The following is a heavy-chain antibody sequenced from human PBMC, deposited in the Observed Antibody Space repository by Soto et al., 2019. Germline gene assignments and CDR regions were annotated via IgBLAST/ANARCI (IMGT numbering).Heavy chain of an antibody. V-gene: IGHV3-23*01. Sequence: YAMNPVHQAPGTGLEWVSTLNDHRGNTYYADALKGRFTVSRDNPKNTLYLQMNSLRAEEKAVYYCPNLVGSGTYPASGSWCQGTVVAISS. D-gene: IGHD1-26*01. CDR3: PNLVGSGTYPASGS. CDR1: YA. J-gene: IGHJ4*02. CDR2: LNDHRGNT.